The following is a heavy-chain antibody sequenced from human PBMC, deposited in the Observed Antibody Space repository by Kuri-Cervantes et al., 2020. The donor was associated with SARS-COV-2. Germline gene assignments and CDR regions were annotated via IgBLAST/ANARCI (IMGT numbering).Heavy chain of an antibody. CDR2: IRYDGSNK. Sequence: GESLKISCAASGFTFSSYGMHWVRQAPGKGLEWVAFIRYDGSNKYYADSVKGRFTISRDNSKNTLYLQMNSLRAEDTAVYYCAREGITFGGDAFDIWGQGTWSPSPQ. CDR3: AREGITFGGDAFDI. D-gene: IGHD3-16*01. CDR1: GFTFSSYG. V-gene: IGHV3-30*02. J-gene: IGHJ3*02.